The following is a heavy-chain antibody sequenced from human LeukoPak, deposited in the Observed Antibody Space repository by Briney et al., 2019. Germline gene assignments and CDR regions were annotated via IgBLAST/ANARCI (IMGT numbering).Heavy chain of an antibody. CDR2: ISSSSSYI. J-gene: IGHJ6*02. Sequence: GGLLLLSSAASGFTFSSYSMNLGRPAPGKGVGGGSSISSSSSYIYYADSVKGRFTISRDNAKNSLYLQMNSLRAEDTAVYYCARERVAVAGTGYYYYGMDVWGQGTTVTVSS. V-gene: IGHV3-21*01. D-gene: IGHD6-19*01. CDR3: ARERVAVAGTGYYYYGMDV. CDR1: GFTFSSYS.